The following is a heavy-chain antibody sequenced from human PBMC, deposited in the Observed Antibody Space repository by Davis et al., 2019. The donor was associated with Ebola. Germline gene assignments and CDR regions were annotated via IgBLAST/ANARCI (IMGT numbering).Heavy chain of an antibody. J-gene: IGHJ5*02. CDR3: ARDNYRPHQWLPYGWFDP. CDR2: ISSSSSYI. Sequence: GESLKISCAASGFTFSSYSMNWVRQAPGKGLEWVSSISSSSSYIYYADSVKGRFTISRDNAKNSLYLQMNSLRAEDTAVYYCARDNYRPHQWLPYGWFDPWGQGTLVTVSS. D-gene: IGHD6-19*01. CDR1: GFTFSSYS. V-gene: IGHV3-21*01.